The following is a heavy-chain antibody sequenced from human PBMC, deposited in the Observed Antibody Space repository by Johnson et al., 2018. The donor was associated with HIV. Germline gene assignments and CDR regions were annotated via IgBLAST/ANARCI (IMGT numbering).Heavy chain of an antibody. CDR1: GFTFSSYW. J-gene: IGHJ3*02. CDR2: IKQDGSEK. Sequence: EKLVESGGGLVQPGGSLRLSCAASGFTFSSYWMSWVRQAPGRGLEWVANIKQDGSEKYYVDSVKGRFTISRDNAKAFLYLQMNSLRAEDTAVYYCARDSAYCGGDCHDAFDIWGQGTMVTVSS. V-gene: IGHV3-7*01. D-gene: IGHD2-21*02. CDR3: ARDSAYCGGDCHDAFDI.